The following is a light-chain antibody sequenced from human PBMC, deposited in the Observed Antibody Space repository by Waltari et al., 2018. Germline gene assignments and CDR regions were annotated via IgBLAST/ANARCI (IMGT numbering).Light chain of an antibody. Sequence: NSLLTQPHYVSESPGKTVTISCTRTSDSIASNYVQWYQQRPGSAPTTVIFEDNQRPSGVPDRFSASIDTSSNSASLTISGLKTEDEALYYCRSYDSDEGVVFGGGTKLTVL. CDR3: RSYDSDEGVV. J-gene: IGLJ2*01. V-gene: IGLV6-57*03. CDR1: SDSIASNY. CDR2: EDN.